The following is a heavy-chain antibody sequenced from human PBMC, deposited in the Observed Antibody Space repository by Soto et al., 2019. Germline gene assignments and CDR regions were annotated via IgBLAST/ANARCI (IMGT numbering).Heavy chain of an antibody. D-gene: IGHD3-22*01. CDR3: ARGGKTYYYDSSGYYSGLGDY. J-gene: IGHJ4*02. CDR1: GGSFSGYY. V-gene: IGHV4-34*01. Sequence: SETLSLTCAVYGGSFSGYYWSWIRQPPGKGLEWIGEINHSGSTNYNPSLKSRVTISVDTSKNQFSLKLSSVTAADTAVYYCARGGKTYYYDSSGYYSGLGDYWSQGTLVTVSS. CDR2: INHSGST.